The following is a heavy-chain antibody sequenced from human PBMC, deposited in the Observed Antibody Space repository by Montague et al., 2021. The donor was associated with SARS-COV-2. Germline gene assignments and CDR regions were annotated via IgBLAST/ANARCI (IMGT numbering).Heavy chain of an antibody. CDR2: INQGGTEI. CDR3: ARRNYGGDKYYYYGMDV. Sequence: SLRLSCAAYGFTFSNYWLSWLRQAPGKGLEWVANINQGGTEIHYLDSVNGRFTISRDNAKNSLYLQLNSLRAEDTAVYYCARRNYGGDKYYYYGMDVWGQGTTVTVSS. V-gene: IGHV3-7*01. J-gene: IGHJ6*02. D-gene: IGHD4-23*01. CDR1: GFTFSNYW.